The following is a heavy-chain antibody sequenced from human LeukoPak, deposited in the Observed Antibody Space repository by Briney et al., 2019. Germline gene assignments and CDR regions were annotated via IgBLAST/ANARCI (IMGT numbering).Heavy chain of an antibody. CDR2: IYHSGST. Sequence: SETLSLTCTGSGGSISSYYWRWLRQPPGKGLEWIGYIYHSGSTNYNPSLKSRVTISVDTSKNQFSLKLSSVTAADTAVYYCARGAWGVVMTHDYWGQGTLVTVSS. CDR3: ARGAWGVVMTHDY. V-gene: IGHV4-59*01. J-gene: IGHJ4*02. D-gene: IGHD3-3*01. CDR1: GGSISSYY.